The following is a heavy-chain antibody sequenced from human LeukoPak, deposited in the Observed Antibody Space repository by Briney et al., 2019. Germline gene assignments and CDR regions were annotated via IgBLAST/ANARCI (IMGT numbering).Heavy chain of an antibody. CDR2: IRYDGGNK. V-gene: IGHV3-30*02. CDR3: AKDGGYCSSTSCYPNSEYFDY. CDR1: GFTFSSYG. D-gene: IGHD2-2*03. Sequence: GGSLRLPCAASGFTFSSYGMHWVRQAPGKGLEWVAFIRYDGGNKYYADSVEGRFTISRDNSKNTLYLQMNSLRAEDTAVYYCAKDGGYCSSTSCYPNSEYFDYWGQGTLVTVSS. J-gene: IGHJ4*02.